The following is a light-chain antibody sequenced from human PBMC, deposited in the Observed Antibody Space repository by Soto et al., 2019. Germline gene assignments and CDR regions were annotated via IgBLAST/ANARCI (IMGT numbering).Light chain of an antibody. Sequence: EIVLTQSPGTLSLSPGERGTLSCRASQSVSSSYLAWYQQKPGQAPRLLIYGASSRATGIPDRFSGSGSGTDFTLTISILEPEDFAVYYCQQYGDSPWTFGQGTKVDVK. CDR3: QQYGDSPWT. CDR2: GAS. V-gene: IGKV3-20*01. CDR1: QSVSSSY. J-gene: IGKJ1*01.